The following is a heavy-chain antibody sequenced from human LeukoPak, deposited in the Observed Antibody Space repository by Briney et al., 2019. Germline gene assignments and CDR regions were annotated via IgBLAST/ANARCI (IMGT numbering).Heavy chain of an antibody. CDR1: GGSISSSSYY. V-gene: IGHV4-39*01. D-gene: IGHD6-13*01. CDR2: IYYSGST. Sequence: SETLSLTCTVSGGSISSSSYYWGWIRQPPGKGLEWIGSIYYSGSTYYNPSLKSRVTISVDTSKNQSSLKLSSVTAADTAVYYCARHAGDGIAAAVVGWFDPWGQGTLVTVSS. CDR3: ARHAGDGIAAAVVGWFDP. J-gene: IGHJ5*02.